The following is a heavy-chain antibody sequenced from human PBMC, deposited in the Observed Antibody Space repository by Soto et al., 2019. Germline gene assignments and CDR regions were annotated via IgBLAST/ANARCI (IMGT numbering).Heavy chain of an antibody. CDR1: GYSLTSYW. CDR3: ARRVVAVAGTGASDI. CDR2: IYPGDSDT. Sequence: LGESLKISCKGSGYSLTSYWIGGVRQMPGKGLEWMGIIYPGDSDTRYSPSFQGQVTISADKSISTAYLQWSSLKASDTAMYYCARRVVAVAGTGASDIWGQGTMVTVSS. J-gene: IGHJ3*02. V-gene: IGHV5-51*01. D-gene: IGHD6-19*01.